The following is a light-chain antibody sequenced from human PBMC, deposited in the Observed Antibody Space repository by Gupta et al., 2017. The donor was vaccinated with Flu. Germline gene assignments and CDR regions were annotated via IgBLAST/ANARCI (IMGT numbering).Light chain of an antibody. Sequence: DIQMTQSPSTLSASVGDRVTITCRASQSINSWFAWHQQKPGKAPKLLIYKASSLQSGVPSRFSGSGSGTEFTLTISSLQPDDFATYYCQQYNSYLTFGGGTKVEIK. V-gene: IGKV1-5*03. CDR2: KAS. J-gene: IGKJ4*01. CDR3: QQYNSYLT. CDR1: QSINSW.